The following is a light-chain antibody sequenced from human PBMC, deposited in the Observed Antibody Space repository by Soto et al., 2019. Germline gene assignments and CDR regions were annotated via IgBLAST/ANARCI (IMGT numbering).Light chain of an antibody. V-gene: IGKV3-15*01. CDR3: HQYDDWPPYT. CDR2: GAY. CDR1: QSVGNN. J-gene: IGKJ2*01. Sequence: EIEMTQSPANLSLSPGERATVSCRASQSVGNNLAWYQQKSGQAPRLLIYGAYTRAAGVPARFSGTGSGTEFTLTISSLQSEYFAVYYCHQYDDWPPYTFGQGTKLEFK.